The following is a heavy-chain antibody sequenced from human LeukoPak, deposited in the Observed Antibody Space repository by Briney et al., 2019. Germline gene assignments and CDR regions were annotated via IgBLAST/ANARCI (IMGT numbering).Heavy chain of an antibody. CDR2: IYYSGST. Sequence: HPSETLSLTCTVSGGSTSSGDYYWSWIRQPPGKGLEWIGYIYYSGSTYYNPSLKSRVTISVDTSKNQFSLKLSSVTAADTAVYYCARDSSTSVNWFDPWGQGTLVTVSS. CDR3: ARDSSTSVNWFDP. J-gene: IGHJ5*02. V-gene: IGHV4-30-4*01. CDR1: GGSTSSGDYY. D-gene: IGHD2-2*01.